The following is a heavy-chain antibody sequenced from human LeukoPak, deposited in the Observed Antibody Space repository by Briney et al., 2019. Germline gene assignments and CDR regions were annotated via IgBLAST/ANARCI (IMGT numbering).Heavy chain of an antibody. CDR1: GFTVSSNY. CDR3: ARAGRYDLSYFDY. Sequence: GGSLRLSCAASGFTVSSNYMSWVRQAPGKGLEWVSVIYSGGSTYYADSVKGRFTISRDNSKNTLYLQMNSLRAEDTAVYYCARAGRYDLSYFDYWGQGTLVTVS. V-gene: IGHV3-66*01. D-gene: IGHD5-12*01. CDR2: IYSGGST. J-gene: IGHJ4*02.